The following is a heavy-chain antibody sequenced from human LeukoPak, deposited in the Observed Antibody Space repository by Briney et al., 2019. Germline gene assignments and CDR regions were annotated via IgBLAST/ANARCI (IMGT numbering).Heavy chain of an antibody. CDR1: GYTFTDYD. CDR2: MNPNSGNT. D-gene: IGHD3-9*01. CDR3: ARAELRYFDWPPGDY. Sequence: ASVKVSCKASGYTFTDYDINWVRQATGQGLEWMGWMNPNSGNTGYTQKFQGRVTMTRNTSISTAYMELSSLRSEHTAVYYCARAELRYFDWPPGDYWGQGTLVTVSS. J-gene: IGHJ4*02. V-gene: IGHV1-8*01.